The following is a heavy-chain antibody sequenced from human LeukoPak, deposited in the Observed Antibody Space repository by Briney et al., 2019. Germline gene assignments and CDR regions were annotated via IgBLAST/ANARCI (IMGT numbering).Heavy chain of an antibody. CDR3: ARARLYSSSWYYWYFDL. J-gene: IGHJ2*01. CDR2: IYYSGST. D-gene: IGHD6-13*01. Sequence: SETLSLTCTVSGGSISSYYWSWIRQPPGKGLEWIGYIYYSGSTNYNPFLKSRVTISVDTSKNQFSLKLSSVTAADTAVYYCARARLYSSSWYYWYFDLWGRGTLVTVSS. CDR1: GGSISSYY. V-gene: IGHV4-59*01.